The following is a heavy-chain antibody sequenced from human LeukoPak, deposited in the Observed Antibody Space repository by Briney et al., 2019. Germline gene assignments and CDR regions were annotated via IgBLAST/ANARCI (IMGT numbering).Heavy chain of an antibody. CDR2: INPHSGGT. V-gene: IGHV1-2*02. CDR1: GYTFTDYY. Sequence: GASVKVSCKASGYTFTDYYMHWVRQAPGQGLEWMGWINPHSGGTDHAQKFQGRVTMTRDTSISTAYMELSRLRSDDTAVYYCARAMERGPNFFDYWGLGPLVPV. CDR3: ARAMERGPNFFDY. D-gene: IGHD1-1*01. J-gene: IGHJ4*02.